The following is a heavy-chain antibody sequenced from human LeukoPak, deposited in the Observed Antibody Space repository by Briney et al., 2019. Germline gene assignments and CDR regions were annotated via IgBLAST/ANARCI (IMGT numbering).Heavy chain of an antibody. CDR2: ISWNSDTI. V-gene: IGHV3-9*01. J-gene: IGHJ6*03. CDR3: AKGSKLVVITRDHYMAV. D-gene: IGHD3-22*01. Sequence: GGSLRLSCAASGFTFDDYSMHWVRQAAGKGLEWVSGISWNSDTIAYADSVKGRFTISRDNAKSSLYLQMNSLRAGDTAVYYCAKGSKLVVITRDHYMAVWGKGTTVTISS. CDR1: GFTFDDYS.